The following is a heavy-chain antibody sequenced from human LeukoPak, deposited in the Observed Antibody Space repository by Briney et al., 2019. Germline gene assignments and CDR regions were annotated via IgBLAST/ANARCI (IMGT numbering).Heavy chain of an antibody. Sequence: SETLSLTCTVSGGSISSSYWSWIRQPPGKGLEWIGYIYYSGIANYKPSLKSRVTISVDTSKNQFSLKLSSVTAADTAVYYCARQYGSSPDYYGMDVWGQGTTVTVSS. CDR2: IYYSGIA. J-gene: IGHJ6*02. CDR3: ARQYGSSPDYYGMDV. V-gene: IGHV4-59*08. CDR1: GGSISSSY. D-gene: IGHD2-15*01.